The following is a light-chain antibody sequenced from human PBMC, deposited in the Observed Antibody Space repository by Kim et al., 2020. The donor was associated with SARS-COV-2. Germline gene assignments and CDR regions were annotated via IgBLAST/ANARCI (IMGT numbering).Light chain of an antibody. J-gene: IGKJ1*01. V-gene: IGKV1-27*01. CDR2: AAS. Sequence: DIQMTQSPSSLSASVGDRVTITCRASQGISNYLVWYQQKPGKVPKLLIYAASALRSGVPSRFSGSGSWTDFTLTITSLQPEDVAVYYCQQCKGAPWTFGHGTKVDIK. CDR3: QQCKGAPWT. CDR1: QGISNY.